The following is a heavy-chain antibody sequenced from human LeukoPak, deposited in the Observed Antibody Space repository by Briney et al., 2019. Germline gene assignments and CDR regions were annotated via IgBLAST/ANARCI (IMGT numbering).Heavy chain of an antibody. CDR3: ARDLWSSAAFDI. J-gene: IGHJ3*02. V-gene: IGHV1-2*02. CDR2: INPNSGGT. D-gene: IGHD3-3*01. CDR1: GFTFTNYN. Sequence: GASVKVSCKASGFTFTNYNLHWVRQAPGQRLEWMGWINPNSGGTNYAQKFQGRVTMTRDTSISTAYMELSRLRSDDTAVYYCARDLWSSAAFDIWGQGTMVTVSS.